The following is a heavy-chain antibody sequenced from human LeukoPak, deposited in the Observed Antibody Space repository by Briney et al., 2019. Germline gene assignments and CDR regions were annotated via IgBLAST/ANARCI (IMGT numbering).Heavy chain of an antibody. Sequence: GSLRLSCAASGFTFSSYSMNWVRQPPGKGLEWIGEIYHRGRTNYNPSLKSRVTISVDKSKNQFSLKLSSVTAADTAVYYCARGLVIAVAGWGPWELPPAGHDYWGQGTLVTVSS. V-gene: IGHV4-4*02. CDR3: ARGLVIAVAGWGPWELPPAGHDY. CDR2: IYHRGRT. CDR1: GFTFSSYSM. D-gene: IGHD6-19*01. J-gene: IGHJ4*02.